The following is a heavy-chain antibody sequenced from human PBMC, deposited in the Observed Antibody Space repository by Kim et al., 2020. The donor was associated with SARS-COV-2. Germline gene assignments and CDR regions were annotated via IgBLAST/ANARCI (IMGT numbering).Heavy chain of an antibody. J-gene: IGHJ4*02. CDR3: ARDKYSSSWHLDY. Sequence: YNPSLKSRVTISVDKSKTQCSLKLSSVTAADTAVYYCARDKYSSSWHLDYWGQGTLVTVSS. V-gene: IGHV4-4*02. D-gene: IGHD6-13*01.